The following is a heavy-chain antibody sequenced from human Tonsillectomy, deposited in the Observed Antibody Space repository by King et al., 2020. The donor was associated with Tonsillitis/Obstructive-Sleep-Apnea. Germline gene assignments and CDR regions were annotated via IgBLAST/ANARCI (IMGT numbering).Heavy chain of an antibody. CDR3: AKEREIVVPAATPFDY. CDR2: ISAYNGNT. CDR1: GYTFTSYG. J-gene: IGHJ4*02. Sequence: VQLVESGAEVKKPGASVKVSCKASGYTFTSYGISWVRQAPGQGLEWMGWISAYNGNTNYAQKLQGRVTMTTDTSTSTAYLELRSLRSDETAVYYCAKEREIVVPAATPFDYWGQGTLVTVSS. V-gene: IGHV1-18*01. D-gene: IGHD2-2*01.